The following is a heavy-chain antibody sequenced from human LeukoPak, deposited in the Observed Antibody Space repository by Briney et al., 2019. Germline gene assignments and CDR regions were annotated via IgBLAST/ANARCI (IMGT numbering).Heavy chain of an antibody. J-gene: IGHJ6*03. CDR1: GGSISSHY. Sequence: MTSETLSLTCTVSGGSISSHYWSWIRQPPGKGLEWTGYIYYSGSTNYNPSLKSRVTISVDTSKNQFSLKLSSVTAADTAVYYCARGVVGAPGRDYYYYMDVWGKGTTVTVSS. V-gene: IGHV4-59*11. D-gene: IGHD1-26*01. CDR3: ARGVVGAPGRDYYYYMDV. CDR2: IYYSGST.